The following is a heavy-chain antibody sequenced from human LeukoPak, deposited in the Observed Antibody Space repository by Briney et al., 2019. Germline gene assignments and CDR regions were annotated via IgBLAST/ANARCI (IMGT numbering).Heavy chain of an antibody. V-gene: IGHV4-39*01. J-gene: IGHJ3*02. CDR1: GGSISSSSYY. Sequence: SETLSLTCTVSGGSISSSSYYWGWIRQPPGKGLEWIGSIYYSGSTYYNPSLKSRVTISVDTSKNQFSLKLSSVTAADTAVYYCARPLGYKDAFDIWGQGTMVTVSS. CDR2: IYYSGST. CDR3: ARPLGYKDAFDI. D-gene: IGHD5-24*01.